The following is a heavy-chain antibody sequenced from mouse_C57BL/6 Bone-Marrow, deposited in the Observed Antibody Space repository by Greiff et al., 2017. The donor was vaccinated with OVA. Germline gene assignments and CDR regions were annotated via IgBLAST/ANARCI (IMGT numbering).Heavy chain of an antibody. CDR3: AREDYGSSFGWYFDV. CDR2: IYPGSGST. CDR1: GYTFTSYW. J-gene: IGHJ1*03. Sequence: QVQLQQPGAELVKPGASVKMSCKASGYTFTSYWITWVKQRPGQGLEWIGDIYPGSGSTNYNEKFKSKATLTVATSSSTAYMQLSSLTSEDSAVYYCAREDYGSSFGWYFDVWGTGTTVTVSS. V-gene: IGHV1-55*01. D-gene: IGHD1-1*01.